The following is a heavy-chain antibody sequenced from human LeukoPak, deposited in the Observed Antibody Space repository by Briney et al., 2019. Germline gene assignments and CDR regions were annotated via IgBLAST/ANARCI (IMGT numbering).Heavy chain of an antibody. CDR1: GYTFTSYG. CDR2: MNPNSGNT. D-gene: IGHD6-13*01. Sequence: GASVKVSCKASGYTFTSYGISWVRQAPGQGLEWMGWMNPNSGNTGYAQKFQGRVTMTRNTSISTAYMELSSLRSEDTAVYYCARGIAAAGTGSYFDYWGQGTLVTVSS. CDR3: ARGIAAAGTGSYFDY. V-gene: IGHV1-8*02. J-gene: IGHJ4*02.